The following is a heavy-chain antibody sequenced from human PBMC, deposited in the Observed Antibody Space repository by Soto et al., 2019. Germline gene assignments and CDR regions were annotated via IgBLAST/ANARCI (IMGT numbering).Heavy chain of an antibody. J-gene: IGHJ5*02. D-gene: IGHD6-19*01. CDR2: IIPIFGTA. CDR1: GGTFSSYA. Sequence: SVKVSCKASGGTFSSYAISWVRQAPGQGLEWMGGIIPIFGTANYAQKFQGRVTITADESTSTAYMELSSLRSEDTAVYYCARYVSSSGDWFDPWCQGTLVTVSS. V-gene: IGHV1-69*13. CDR3: ARYVSSSGDWFDP.